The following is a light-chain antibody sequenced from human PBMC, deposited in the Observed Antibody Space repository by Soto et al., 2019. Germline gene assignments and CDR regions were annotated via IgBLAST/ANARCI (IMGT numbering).Light chain of an antibody. V-gene: IGLV2-14*01. CDR2: DVS. J-gene: IGLJ1*01. Sequence: SALTQPASVSGSPGQSITTSGTGTSRDGGGYNYVSWYQQHPGKAPKLMIYDVSNRPSGVSNRFSGSKSGNTASLTISGLQAEDEADYYCSSYTSSSTALYVFGTGTKVTVL. CDR1: SRDGGGYNY. CDR3: SSYTSSSTALYV.